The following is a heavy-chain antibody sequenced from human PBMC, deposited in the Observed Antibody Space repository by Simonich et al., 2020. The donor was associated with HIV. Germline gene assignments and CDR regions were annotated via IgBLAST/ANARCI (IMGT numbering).Heavy chain of an antibody. Sequence: QVQLVQSGAEVKKPGASVKVPCKASGYTFTNNDINWVRQATGQGLEWMGWMNPNSGNTGYAQKFQGRVTITRNTSISTAYMELSSLRSEDTAVYYCARDYYYYDSSGYFLFDYWGQGTLVTVSS. D-gene: IGHD3-22*01. V-gene: IGHV1-8*03. CDR3: ARDYYYYDSSGYFLFDY. J-gene: IGHJ4*02. CDR2: MNPNSGNT. CDR1: GYTFTNND.